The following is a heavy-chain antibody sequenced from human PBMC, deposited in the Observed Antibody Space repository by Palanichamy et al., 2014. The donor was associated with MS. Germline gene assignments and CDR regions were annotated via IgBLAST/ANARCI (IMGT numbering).Heavy chain of an antibody. CDR2: INPNVLTT. V-gene: IGHV1-46*01. J-gene: IGHJ4*02. CDR1: GYTFTSHY. CDR3: AREIVAGVLGPHFDF. D-gene: IGHD6-19*01. Sequence: QVQLVQSGAEVKKPGASVKVSCTASGYTFTSHYLHWVRQAPGQGLEWMGLINPNVLTTTYAERFQGRVTMTRDTSTRTVFMELRSLESADTAIYYCAREIVAGVLGPHFDFWGQGTLVTVSS.